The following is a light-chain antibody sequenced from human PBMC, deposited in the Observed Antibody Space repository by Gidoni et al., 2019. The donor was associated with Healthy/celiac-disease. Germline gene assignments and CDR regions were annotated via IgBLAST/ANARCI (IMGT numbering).Light chain of an antibody. Sequence: DIQMTQSPSTLSASVGDRVTISCLASQSISSWLGWYQQKPGTAPKLLIYKASSLESGVPSRFSGSRSGTEFTLTNSSLEADDFATYYCRLYNSYSHLAFGQGTKVEIK. CDR3: RLYNSYSHLA. J-gene: IGKJ1*01. V-gene: IGKV1-5*03. CDR2: KAS. CDR1: QSISSW.